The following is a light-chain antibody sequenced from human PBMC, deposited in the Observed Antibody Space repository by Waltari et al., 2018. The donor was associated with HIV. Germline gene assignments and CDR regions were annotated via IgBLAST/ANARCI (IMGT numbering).Light chain of an antibody. CDR3: ATWDSSLSAGV. CDR1: SSNIGNNF. CDR2: DNY. Sequence: QSVLTQPHSVSAAPGQKVTISCSGSSSNIGNNFISWYQKVPGTAPKLLIYDNYTRPSGISVRFSGSKSGTSGTLGISGLQTGDEADYYCATWDSSLSAGVFGGGTKVTVL. V-gene: IGLV1-51*01. J-gene: IGLJ2*01.